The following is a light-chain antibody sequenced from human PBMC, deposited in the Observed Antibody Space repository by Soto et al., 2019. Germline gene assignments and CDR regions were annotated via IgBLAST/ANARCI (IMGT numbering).Light chain of an antibody. CDR1: QSVSTF. Sequence: EILMTQSTATLSVSPGERAALSCRVSQSVSTFLAWYQHKPGQAPRLLIYGASTRATGIPARFSGSGSGTEFTLTISSLQSEDSAVYCSQQYNHWPWTFGQGTKVEIK. CDR3: QQYNHWPWT. CDR2: GAS. J-gene: IGKJ1*01. V-gene: IGKV3-15*01.